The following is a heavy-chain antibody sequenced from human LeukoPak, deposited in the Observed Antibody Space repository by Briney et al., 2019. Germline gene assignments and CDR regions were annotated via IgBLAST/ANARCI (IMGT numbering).Heavy chain of an antibody. Sequence: ASVKVSCKASGYTFTSYDINWVRQATGQGLEWMGWMNPNSGNTGYAQKFQGRVTMTEDTSTDTAYMELSSLRSEDTAVYYCATDLMYDSSGYHYQWGQGTLVTVSS. D-gene: IGHD3-22*01. CDR1: GYTFTSYD. CDR2: MNPNSGNT. CDR3: ATDLMYDSSGYHYQ. V-gene: IGHV1-8*01. J-gene: IGHJ4*02.